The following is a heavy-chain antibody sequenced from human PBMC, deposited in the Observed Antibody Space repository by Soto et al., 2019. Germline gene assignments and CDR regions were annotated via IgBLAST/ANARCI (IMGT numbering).Heavy chain of an antibody. Sequence: GGSLRLSCAASGFTFSSYAMHWVRQAPGKGLEWVAVISYDGSNKYYADSVKGRFTISRDNSKNTLYLQMNSLRAEDTAVYYCARDQQRYSGYDYFDYWGQGTLVTVSS. CDR1: GFTFSSYA. D-gene: IGHD5-12*01. CDR3: ARDQQRYSGYDYFDY. V-gene: IGHV3-30-3*01. CDR2: ISYDGSNK. J-gene: IGHJ4*02.